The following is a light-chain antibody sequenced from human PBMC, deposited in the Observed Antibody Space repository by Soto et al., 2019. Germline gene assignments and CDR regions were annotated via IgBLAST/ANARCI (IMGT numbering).Light chain of an antibody. V-gene: IGKV3-20*01. CDR3: QRYGSSLYT. Sequence: EIVSTQSPGTLSLSPGERATLSCRASQSVSSVSLAWYQQKPGQAPRLLIYGASSRATGIPDRFSGSGSGTDFTLIISRLEPEDFAVYYCQRYGSSLYTFGQGTKLEIK. CDR1: QSVSSVS. CDR2: GAS. J-gene: IGKJ2*01.